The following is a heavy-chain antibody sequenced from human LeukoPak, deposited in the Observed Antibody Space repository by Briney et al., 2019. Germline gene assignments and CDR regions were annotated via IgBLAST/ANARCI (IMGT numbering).Heavy chain of an antibody. V-gene: IGHV3-30*02. CDR3: ARNGYYYGSGSYYVFDY. D-gene: IGHD3-10*01. CDR2: IRYDGSNK. J-gene: IGHJ4*02. Sequence: PGGSLRLSCAASGFTFSSYDMNWVRQAPGKGLEGVAFIRYDGSNKYYADSVKGRFTISRDNSKNTLYLQMNSLRPEDTAVYYCARNGYYYGSGSYYVFDYWGQGTLVTVSS. CDR1: GFTFSSYD.